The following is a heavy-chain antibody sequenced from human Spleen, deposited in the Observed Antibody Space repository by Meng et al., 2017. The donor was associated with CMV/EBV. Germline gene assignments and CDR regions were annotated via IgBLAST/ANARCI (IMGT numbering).Heavy chain of an antibody. Sequence: ASVKVSCKTSGYTFISYYIYWVRQAPGQGLEWLGWIIPNSGGTNSAQKFQGRVTLTRDTSISTAYMELSRLRSEDTAVYYCAAVPYYYGSVGLAFDPWGQGTLVTVSS. J-gene: IGHJ5*02. V-gene: IGHV1-2*02. D-gene: IGHD3-10*01. CDR2: IIPNSGGT. CDR1: GYTFISYY. CDR3: AAVPYYYGSVGLAFDP.